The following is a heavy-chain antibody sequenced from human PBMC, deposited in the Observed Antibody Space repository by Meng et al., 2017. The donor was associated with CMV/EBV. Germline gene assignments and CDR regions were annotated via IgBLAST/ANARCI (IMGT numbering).Heavy chain of an antibody. CDR2: IYYSGST. J-gene: IGHJ4*02. D-gene: IGHD7-27*01. V-gene: IGHV4-39*01. CDR1: GGSISSSSYY. Sequence: GSLRLSCTVSGGSISSSSYYWGWIRQPPGKGLEWIGSIYYSGSTYYNPSLKSRVTISVDTSKNQFSLKLSSVTAADAAVYYCARQLGQKTYYFDYWGQGTLVTVSS. CDR3: ARQLGQKTYYFDY.